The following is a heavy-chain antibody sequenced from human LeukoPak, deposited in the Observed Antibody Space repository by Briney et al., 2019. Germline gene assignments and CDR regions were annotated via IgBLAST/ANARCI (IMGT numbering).Heavy chain of an antibody. CDR1: GFTFSNYA. D-gene: IGHD6-13*01. V-gene: IGHV3-23*01. J-gene: IGHJ4*02. CDR3: AKGLVVGSSWSAYDY. CDR2: ISGSGDTT. Sequence: GGSLRLSCAASGFTFSNYAMTCVRQARGKWLEWVSLISGSGDTTYYADSVKGRFTISRDNSKNTLYLQMNSLRAEDTAVYYCAKGLVVGSSWSAYDYWGQGTLVTVSS.